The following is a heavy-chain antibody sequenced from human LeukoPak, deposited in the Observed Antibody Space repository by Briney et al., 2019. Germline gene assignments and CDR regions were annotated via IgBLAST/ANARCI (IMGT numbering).Heavy chain of an antibody. V-gene: IGHV1-2*02. Sequence: ASVKVSCKASGYTFTGYYMHWVRQAPGQGLEWMGWINPNSGGTNYAQKFQGRVTMTRDTSISTAYMELSRLRSDDTAVYYCARDLDNWNDVYYGTDVWGQGTTVTVSS. CDR1: GYTFTGYY. J-gene: IGHJ6*02. D-gene: IGHD1-1*01. CDR2: INPNSGGT. CDR3: ARDLDNWNDVYYGTDV.